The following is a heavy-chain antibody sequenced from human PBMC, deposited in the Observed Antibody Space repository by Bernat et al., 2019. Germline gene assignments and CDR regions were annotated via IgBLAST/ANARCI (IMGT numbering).Heavy chain of an antibody. CDR2: ISSSGSTI. Sequence: EVQLVESGGGLVKPGGSLRLSCAASGFTFSSYSMNWVRQAPGKGLEWVSSISSSGSTIYYADSVKGRFTISRDNAKNSLYLQMNSLRAEDTAVYYCARDRGNSHGPYGGMDVWGQGTTVTVSS. CDR3: ARDRGNSHGPYGGMDV. CDR1: GFTFSSYS. V-gene: IGHV3-21*04. J-gene: IGHJ6*02. D-gene: IGHD5-18*01.